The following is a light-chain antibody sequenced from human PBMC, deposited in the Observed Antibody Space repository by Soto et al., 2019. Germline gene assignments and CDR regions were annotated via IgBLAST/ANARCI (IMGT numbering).Light chain of an antibody. CDR1: SSDVGGYSY. J-gene: IGLJ2*01. Sequence: QSALTQPASVSGSPGQSITISCTGTSSDVGGYSYVSWYQQHPGKAPKLMIYYVSNRPSGVSNRFSGSKSGNTASLTISGLQAEDEADYYCSSYTSSSTPVVFGGGTKVTVL. V-gene: IGLV2-14*03. CDR3: SSYTSSSTPVV. CDR2: YVS.